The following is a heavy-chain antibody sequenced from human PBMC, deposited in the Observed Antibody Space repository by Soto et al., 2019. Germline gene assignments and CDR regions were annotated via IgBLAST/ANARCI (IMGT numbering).Heavy chain of an antibody. D-gene: IGHD6-19*01. CDR2: MNPNSGNT. J-gene: IGHJ4*02. V-gene: IGHV1-8*01. CDR3: ARGRSPAVAGPRALDY. CDR1: GYTFTSYD. Sequence: QVQLVQSGAEVKKPGASVKVSCKASGYTFTSYDINWVRQATGQGLEWMGWMNPNSGNTGYAQKFQGRVTMTRNTSISTAYVELSSLRSEDTAVYYCARGRSPAVAGPRALDYWGQGTLVTVSS.